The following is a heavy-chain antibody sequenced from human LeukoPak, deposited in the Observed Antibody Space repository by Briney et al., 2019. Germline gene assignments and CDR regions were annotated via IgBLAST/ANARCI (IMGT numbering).Heavy chain of an antibody. CDR2: IKSKTDGGTT. CDR3: TTDPGYSSGWYVY. D-gene: IGHD6-19*01. V-gene: IGHV3-15*01. Sequence: GGSLRLSCAASGFTFSNAWMSWVRQAPGKGLEWVGPIKSKTDGGTTDYAAPVKGRFTISRDDSKNTLYLQMNSLKTEDTAVYYCTTDPGYSSGWYVYWGQGTLVTVSS. CDR1: GFTFSNAW. J-gene: IGHJ4*02.